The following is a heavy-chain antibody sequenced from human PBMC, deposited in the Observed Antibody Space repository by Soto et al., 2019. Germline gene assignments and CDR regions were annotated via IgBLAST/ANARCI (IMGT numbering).Heavy chain of an antibody. CDR2: IDPSDSYT. CDR3: ARLIETYYDFWSGRPVAFDI. J-gene: IGHJ3*02. V-gene: IGHV5-10-1*01. Sequence: PVESLKISCKGSGYSFTSYWISWVRQMPGKGLEWMGRIDPSDSYTNYSPSFQGHVTISADKSISTAYLQWSSLKASDTAMYYCARLIETYYDFWSGRPVAFDIWGQGTMVNVSS. CDR1: GYSFTSYW. D-gene: IGHD3-3*01.